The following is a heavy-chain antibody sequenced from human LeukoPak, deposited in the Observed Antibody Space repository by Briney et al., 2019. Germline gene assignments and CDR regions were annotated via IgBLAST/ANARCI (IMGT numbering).Heavy chain of an antibody. CDR2: INPNSGDT. CDR3: AREGSGYTYGRGSYFDY. V-gene: IGHV1-2*06. Sequence: ASVKVSCKASGYTLTVYYIHWVRQAPGQGLEWMGRINPNSGDTNFAQKFQGRVTVTRDTSISSAYMDLSGLRPDDPAVYYCAREGSGYTYGRGSYFDYWGHGILVTVSS. J-gene: IGHJ4*01. D-gene: IGHD5-18*01. CDR1: GYTLTVYY.